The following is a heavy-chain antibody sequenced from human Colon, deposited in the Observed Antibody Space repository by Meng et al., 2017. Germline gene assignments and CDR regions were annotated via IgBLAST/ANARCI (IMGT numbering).Heavy chain of an antibody. D-gene: IGHD5-12*01. V-gene: IGHV1-18*04. CDR3: VRGGWLRIGPLADS. Sequence: QVQLVQSGAEVKKPGASVKVSCKASGYTFSNYGISWVRQAPGQGLEWMGWINVKNGNTNYAQKLQGRVTMTTDISTSTAYMELRSLRSDDTAVYYCVRGGWLRIGPLADSWGQGTLVTVSS. CDR1: GYTFSNYG. J-gene: IGHJ5*01. CDR2: INVKNGNT.